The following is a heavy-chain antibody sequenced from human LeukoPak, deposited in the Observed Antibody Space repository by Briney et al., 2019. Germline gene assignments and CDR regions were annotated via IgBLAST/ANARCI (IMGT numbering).Heavy chain of an antibody. D-gene: IGHD5-18*01. V-gene: IGHV5-51*01. CDR1: GYSFTSYW. J-gene: IGHJ6*03. CDR2: IYPGDSDT. Sequence: PGESLKISCKGSGYSFTSYWIGWVRQMPGKGLEWMGIIYPGDSDTTYSPSFQGQVTISADKSISTAYLQWSSLKASDTAMYFCARLFLGRYSNGYVNYMDVWGKGTTVTISS. CDR3: ARLFLGRYSNGYVNYMDV.